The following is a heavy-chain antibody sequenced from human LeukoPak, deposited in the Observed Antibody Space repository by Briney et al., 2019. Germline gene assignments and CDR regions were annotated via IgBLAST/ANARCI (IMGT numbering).Heavy chain of an antibody. Sequence: ASGKVSCKASGCTFTSYYMHWVRQAPGQGLEWMGIINPSGGSTSYAQKFQGRVTMTRDTSTSTVYMELSSLRSEDTAVYYCARGVTGTTSRFDPWGQGTLVTVSS. CDR2: INPSGGST. V-gene: IGHV1-46*01. CDR1: GCTFTSYY. CDR3: ARGVTGTTSRFDP. D-gene: IGHD1-7*01. J-gene: IGHJ5*02.